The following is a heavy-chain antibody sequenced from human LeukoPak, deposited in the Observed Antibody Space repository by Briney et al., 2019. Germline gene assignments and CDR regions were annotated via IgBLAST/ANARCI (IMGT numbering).Heavy chain of an antibody. CDR1: GFTFSSYS. V-gene: IGHV3-21*01. Sequence: AGGSLRLSCAASGFTFSSYSMNWVRQAPGKGLEWVSSISSSSSYIYYADSVKGRFTISRDNAKNSLYLQMNSLRAEDTAVYYCARRAGPMIVVVNYSGSAFDIWGQGTMVTVSS. CDR3: ARRAGPMIVVVNYSGSAFDI. J-gene: IGHJ3*02. CDR2: ISSSSSYI. D-gene: IGHD3-22*01.